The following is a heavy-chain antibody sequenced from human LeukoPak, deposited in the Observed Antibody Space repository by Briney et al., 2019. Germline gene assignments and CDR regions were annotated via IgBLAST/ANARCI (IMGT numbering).Heavy chain of an antibody. V-gene: IGHV3-23*01. CDR3: AKHAGTTRQTKDY. J-gene: IGHJ4*02. CDR1: GFTFTSAW. D-gene: IGHD1-1*01. Sequence: GGSLRLSCAASGFTFTSAWMSWVRQAPGRGLEWVSVISASGGSTYYADSVKGRFTISRDNSNNRLYLEMNSLRAEDTAVYYCAKHAGTTRQTKDYWGQGTLVTVSS. CDR2: ISASGGST.